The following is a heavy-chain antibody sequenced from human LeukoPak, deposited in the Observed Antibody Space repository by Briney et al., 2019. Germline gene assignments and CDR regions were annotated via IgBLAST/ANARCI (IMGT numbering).Heavy chain of an antibody. CDR1: GFTFSGSA. V-gene: IGHV3-21*01. D-gene: IGHD5-12*01. J-gene: IGHJ4*02. CDR2: ISSSSSYI. CDR3: ARDRPIGYSGAFDF. Sequence: KPGGSLRLSCSVSGFTFSGSAMHWVRQAPGKGLEWVSSISSSSSYIYYADSVKGRFTISRDNAKNSLYLQMNSLRAEDTAVYYCARDRPIGYSGAFDFWGQGTQVTVSS.